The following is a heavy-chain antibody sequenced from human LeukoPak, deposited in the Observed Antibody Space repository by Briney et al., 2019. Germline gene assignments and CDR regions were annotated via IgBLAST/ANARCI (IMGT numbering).Heavy chain of an antibody. CDR1: GFTFSSYA. Sequence: GGSLRLSCAASGFTFSSYAMSWVRQAPGKGLEWVSAISGSGGSTYYAVSVKGRFTISRDNSKNTLYLQMNSLRAEDTAVYYCAKDPRGITIFGVVNHDYWGQGTLVTVSS. CDR3: AKDPRGITIFGVVNHDY. CDR2: ISGSGGST. J-gene: IGHJ4*02. D-gene: IGHD3-3*01. V-gene: IGHV3-23*01.